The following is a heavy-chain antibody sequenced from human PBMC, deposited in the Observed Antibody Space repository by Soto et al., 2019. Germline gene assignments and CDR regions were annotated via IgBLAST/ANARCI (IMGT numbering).Heavy chain of an antibody. CDR3: AGKDGSGSYYPYYFDY. CDR2: IIPILGIA. J-gene: IGHJ4*02. CDR1: GGTFSSYT. D-gene: IGHD3-10*01. V-gene: IGHV1-69*02. Sequence: ASVKVSCKASGGTFSSYTISWVRQAPGQGLEWMGRIIPILGIANYAQKFQGRVTITADKSTSTAYMELSSLRSEDTAVYYCAGKDGSGSYYPYYFDYWGQGTLVTVSS.